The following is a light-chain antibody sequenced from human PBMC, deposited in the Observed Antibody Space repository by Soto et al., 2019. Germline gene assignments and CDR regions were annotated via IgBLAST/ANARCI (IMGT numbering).Light chain of an antibody. Sequence: DILFTQSPCTLSLSLGERVTLSCRASQSVSSSYLAWYQQKPGQAPRHLIYGASSRATSIPDRFSGSGSGTDFTLTISRLEPEDFAVYYCQQYGSSRALTFGGGTKVDI. V-gene: IGKV3-20*01. CDR2: GAS. J-gene: IGKJ4*01. CDR1: QSVSSSY. CDR3: QQYGSSRALT.